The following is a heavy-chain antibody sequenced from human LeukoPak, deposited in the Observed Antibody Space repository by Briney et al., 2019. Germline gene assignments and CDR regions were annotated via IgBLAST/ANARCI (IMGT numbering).Heavy chain of an antibody. D-gene: IGHD1-7*01. Sequence: ASVKVSCKASGGTFSSYAISWVRQAPGQGLGWMGGIIPIFGTANYAQKFQGRVTITTDESTSTAYMELSSLRSEDTAVYYCARGKLELPDNWFDPWGQGTLVTVSS. CDR3: ARGKLELPDNWFDP. J-gene: IGHJ5*02. CDR2: IIPIFGTA. V-gene: IGHV1-69*05. CDR1: GGTFSSYA.